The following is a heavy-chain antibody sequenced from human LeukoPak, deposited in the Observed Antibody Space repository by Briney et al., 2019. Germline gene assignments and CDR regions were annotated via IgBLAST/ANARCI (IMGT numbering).Heavy chain of an antibody. V-gene: IGHV3-33*01. CDR3: VREPAPYSLGDA. CDR1: GLTFSHYG. CDR2: VWDNGINK. Sequence: PGGSLRLSCAASGLTFSHYGIHWVRQAPGKGLEWVAVVWDNGINKFYADSVKGRFTISRDNSKHTLSLQINSLRAVDTAVYYCVREPAPYSLGDAWGKGTTVTVSS. J-gene: IGHJ6*04. D-gene: IGHD5-18*01.